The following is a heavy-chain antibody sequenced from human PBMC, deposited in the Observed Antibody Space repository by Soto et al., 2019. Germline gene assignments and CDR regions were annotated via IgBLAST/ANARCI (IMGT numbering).Heavy chain of an antibody. CDR1: GFTLGDYS. CDR2: ISDSGSHM. CDR3: APQGVGATGYLY. Sequence: EVQLVESGGGLVQPGGSLRLSCVVSGFTLGDYSMNWVRQAPGKGLEWVSYISDSGSHMYYADSVKGRFTISRDTAKNSLYLQMNSLRAEDTAVVYCAPQGVGATGYLYWGQGTLVTVSP. V-gene: IGHV3-48*01. D-gene: IGHD1-26*01. J-gene: IGHJ4*02.